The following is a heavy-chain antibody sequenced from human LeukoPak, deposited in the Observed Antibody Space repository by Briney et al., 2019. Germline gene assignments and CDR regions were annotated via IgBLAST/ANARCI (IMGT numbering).Heavy chain of an antibody. CDR3: VRGRRYYDFWSGYLGFDP. J-gene: IGHJ5*02. CDR1: GGSFSGYY. Sequence: SETLSLTCAVYGGSFSGYYWSWIRQPPGKGLEWIGEINHSGSTNYNPSLKSRVTISVDTSKNQFSLKLSSVTAADTAVYYCVRGRRYYDFWSGYLGFDPWGQGTLVTVSS. D-gene: IGHD3-3*01. V-gene: IGHV4-34*01. CDR2: INHSGST.